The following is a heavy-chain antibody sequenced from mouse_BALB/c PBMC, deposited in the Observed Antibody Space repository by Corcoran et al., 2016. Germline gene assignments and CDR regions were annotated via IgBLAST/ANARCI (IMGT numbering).Heavy chain of an antibody. CDR1: GYTFTDYN. CDR2: INPRSRGT. CDR3: ARWGITTFDY. V-gene: IGHV1-18*01. J-gene: IGHJ2*01. Sequence: EVLLQQSGPELVKPGASVKITCKASGYTFTDYNMDWVKQSHGKSLEWIGDINPRSRGTIYNQTFEGRATLTVDKSSSTAYMELRSLTSEDTAVYYGARWGITTFDYWGQGITVTVSS. D-gene: IGHD1-1*01.